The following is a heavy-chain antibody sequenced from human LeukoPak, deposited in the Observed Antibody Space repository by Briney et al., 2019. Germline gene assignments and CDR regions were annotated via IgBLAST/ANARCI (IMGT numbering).Heavy chain of an antibody. D-gene: IGHD4-17*01. CDR1: GGTISSSSYY. Sequence: RPSETLSLTCTGSGGTISSSSYYWGGIRQPPGKGLEWIGSIYYSGSTYYNPSLKSRVTISVDTSKNQFSLKLSSVTAADTAVYYCARPTVTNWCDPWGQGTLVTVSS. V-gene: IGHV4-39*01. CDR2: IYYSGST. J-gene: IGHJ5*02. CDR3: ARPTVTNWCDP.